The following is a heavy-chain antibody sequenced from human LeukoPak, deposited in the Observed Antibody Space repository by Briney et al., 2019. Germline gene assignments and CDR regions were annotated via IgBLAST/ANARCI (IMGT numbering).Heavy chain of an antibody. CDR3: ARGSNLYYYYGMDV. V-gene: IGHV3-49*04. Sequence: GGSLRLSCTASGFTFGDYAVTWVRQAPGKGLEWVGFIRSKAYGGTTEYAASVKGRFTISRDDSKSVAYLQMRSLKTEDTAVYYCARGSNLYYYYGMDVWGKGTTVTVSS. CDR1: GFTFGDYA. CDR2: IRSKAYGGTT. D-gene: IGHD4-11*01. J-gene: IGHJ6*04.